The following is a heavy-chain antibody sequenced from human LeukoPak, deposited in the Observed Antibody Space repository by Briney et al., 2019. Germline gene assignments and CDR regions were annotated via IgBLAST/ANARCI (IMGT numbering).Heavy chain of an antibody. CDR2: INHSGST. D-gene: IGHD3-22*01. J-gene: IGHJ6*03. CDR3: ARRLSTYDSSGYYHITNYYYYYYMDV. Sequence: SETLSLTCAVYGGSFSGYYWSWIRQPPGKGLEWIGEINHSGSTNYNPSLKSRVTISVDTSKNQFSLKLSSVTAADTAVYYCARRLSTYDSSGYYHITNYYYYYYMDVWGKGTTVTISS. CDR1: GGSFSGYY. V-gene: IGHV4-34*01.